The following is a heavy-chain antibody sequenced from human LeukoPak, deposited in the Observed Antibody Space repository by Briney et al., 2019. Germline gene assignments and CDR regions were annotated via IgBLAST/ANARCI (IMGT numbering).Heavy chain of an antibody. CDR1: GGSIGSYY. Sequence: SETLSLTCTVSGGSIGSYYWSWIRQPPGKGLEWIGYIYYSGSTNYNPSLKSRVTISVDTSKNQFSLKLGSVTAADTAVYYCARAYGSGREFDIWGQGTMVTVSS. V-gene: IGHV4-59*01. D-gene: IGHD3-10*01. CDR3: ARAYGSGREFDI. J-gene: IGHJ3*02. CDR2: IYYSGST.